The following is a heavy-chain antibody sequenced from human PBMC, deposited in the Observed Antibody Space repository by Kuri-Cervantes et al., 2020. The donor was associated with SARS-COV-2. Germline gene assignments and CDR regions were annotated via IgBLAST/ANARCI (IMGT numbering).Heavy chain of an antibody. D-gene: IGHD2-15*01. V-gene: IGHV3-43*01. CDR2: ISWDGGST. Sequence: GGSLRLSCAASGFTFDDYTMHWVRQAPGKGLEWVSLISWDGGSTYYADSVKGRFTISRDNSKHSLYLQMNSLRTEDTALYYCASTVRSTTRWYYMDVWGKGTTVTFSS. CDR1: GFTFDDYT. J-gene: IGHJ6*03. CDR3: ASTVRSTTRWYYMDV.